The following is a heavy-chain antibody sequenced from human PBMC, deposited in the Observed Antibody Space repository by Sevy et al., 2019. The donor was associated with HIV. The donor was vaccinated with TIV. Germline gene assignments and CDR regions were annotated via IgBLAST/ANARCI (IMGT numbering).Heavy chain of an antibody. J-gene: IGHJ5*02. CDR2: ISYDGNNN. V-gene: IGHV3-30*18. D-gene: IGHD1-1*01. CDR1: GFTFKNYG. CDR3: AKSVLGGPGTNNCFDP. Sequence: GGSLRLSCAASGFTFKNYGMNWVRQAPGKGLEWVAVISYDGNNNYYAYSVKGRFTISRDNFKNTLYLQMNSLRAEDTAVYYCAKSVLGGPGTNNCFDPWGQGTLVTVSS.